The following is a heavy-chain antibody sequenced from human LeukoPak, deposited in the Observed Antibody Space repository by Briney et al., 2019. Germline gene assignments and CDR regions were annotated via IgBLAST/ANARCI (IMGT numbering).Heavy chain of an antibody. D-gene: IGHD2-15*01. CDR3: ARTDRYCSGGSCYGDWFDP. CDR2: INPNSGGT. V-gene: IGHV1-2*02. J-gene: IGHJ5*02. Sequence: ASVTVSCKASGYTFTGYYMHWVRQAPGQGLEWMGWINPNSGGTNYAQKFQGRVTMTRDTSISTAYMELSRLRSDDTAVYDCARTDRYCSGGSCYGDWFDPWGQGTLVTVSS. CDR1: GYTFTGYY.